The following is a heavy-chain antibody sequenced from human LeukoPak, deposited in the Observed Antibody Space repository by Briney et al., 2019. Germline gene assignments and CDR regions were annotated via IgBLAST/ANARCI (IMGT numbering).Heavy chain of an antibody. D-gene: IGHD3-9*01. CDR1: GGSFSGYY. CDR2: INHSGST. J-gene: IGHJ6*03. Sequence: PSETLSLTCAVYGGSFSGYYWSWIRQPPGKGLEWIGKINHSGSTNYNPSLKSRVTISVDTSKNQFSLKLSSVTAADTAVYYCARGRPWLYYYMDVWGKGTTVTVSS. CDR3: ARGRPWLYYYMDV. V-gene: IGHV4-34*01.